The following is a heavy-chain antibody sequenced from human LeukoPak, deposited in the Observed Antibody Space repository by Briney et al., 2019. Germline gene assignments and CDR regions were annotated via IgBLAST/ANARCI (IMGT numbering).Heavy chain of an antibody. CDR3: ARVPDYDYVWGSYPNDAFDI. V-gene: IGHV4-34*01. D-gene: IGHD3-16*02. J-gene: IGHJ3*02. CDR1: GGSFSGYY. CDR2: INHSGST. Sequence: PSETLSLTCAVYGGSFSGYYWSWIRQPPGKGLEWIGEINHSGSTNYNPSLKSRVTISVDTSKNQFSLKLSSVTAADTAVYYCARVPDYDYVWGSYPNDAFDIWGQGTMVTVSS.